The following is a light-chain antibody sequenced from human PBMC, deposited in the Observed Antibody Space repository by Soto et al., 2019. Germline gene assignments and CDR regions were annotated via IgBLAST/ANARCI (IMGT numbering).Light chain of an antibody. CDR3: CSYADRNILV. CDR1: SGDVGGYNY. V-gene: IGLV2-11*01. Sequence: QSALTQPRSVSGSPGQSVTISCTGTSGDVGGYNYVSWYQHHPGKAPRLLLYDVAKRPSGVPDRFSASKSGNTASLTISGLQADDEAYFYCCSYADRNILVFGGGTKVTVL. J-gene: IGLJ2*01. CDR2: DVA.